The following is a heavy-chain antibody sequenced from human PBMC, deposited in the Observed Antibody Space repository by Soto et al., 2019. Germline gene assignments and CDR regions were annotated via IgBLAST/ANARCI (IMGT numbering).Heavy chain of an antibody. J-gene: IGHJ4*02. CDR3: ARGVDSWSGYLF. V-gene: IGHV4-34*01. CDR2: IHHSGST. CDR1: GGSFDCYY. D-gene: IGHD3-3*01. Sequence: TSETLSLTCALYGGSFDCYYWSWIRQSPGKGLEWIGEIHHSGSTKYNPSLKSRVSLSVDTSTKQFSLKMTSMTAADRGVYYCARGVDSWSGYLFWGQGTPVTVSS.